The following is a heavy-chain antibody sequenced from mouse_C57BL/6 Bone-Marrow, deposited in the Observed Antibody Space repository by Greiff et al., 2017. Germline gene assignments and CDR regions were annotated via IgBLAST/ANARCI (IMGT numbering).Heavy chain of an antibody. CDR1: GYTFTSYW. Sequence: QVQLQQPGAELVMPGASVKLSCKASGYTFTSYWMHWVKQRPGQGLEWIGEIDPSDSYTNYNQKFTGKSTLTVDKSSSTAYMQLSSLTSEDSAVYYCARGGYYYAMDYWGQGTSVTVSS. CDR2: IDPSDSYT. V-gene: IGHV1-69*01. D-gene: IGHD2-2*01. CDR3: ARGGYYYAMDY. J-gene: IGHJ4*01.